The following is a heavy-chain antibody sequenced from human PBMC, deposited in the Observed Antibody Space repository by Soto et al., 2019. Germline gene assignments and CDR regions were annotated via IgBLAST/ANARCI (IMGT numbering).Heavy chain of an antibody. D-gene: IGHD1-26*01. J-gene: IGHJ6*02. Sequence: PGGSLRLSCAASGFDFSSYGMHWVRQTPGKGLEWVAVLGFDGGGRYYADSVKGRFTISRDNSKKMLYLQMDSLRAEDTALYYCASEAVGPDYAMDVWGQGTTVTVSS. CDR2: LGFDGGGR. V-gene: IGHV3-33*01. CDR3: ASEAVGPDYAMDV. CDR1: GFDFSSYG.